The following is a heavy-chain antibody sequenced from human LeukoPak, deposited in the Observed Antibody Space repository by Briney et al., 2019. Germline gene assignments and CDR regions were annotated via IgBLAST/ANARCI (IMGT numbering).Heavy chain of an antibody. CDR3: ARDGLTVPPGWFAP. J-gene: IGHJ5*02. D-gene: IGHD4-17*01. CDR1: GGSISSYY. CDR2: IYTSGST. Sequence: SETLSLTCTVSGGSISSYYWSWIRQPAGKGLEWIGRIYTSGSTNYNPSLKSRVTMSVDTSKNQFSLKLSSVTAADTAVYYCARDGLTVPPGWFAPWGQGTLVTVSS. V-gene: IGHV4-4*07.